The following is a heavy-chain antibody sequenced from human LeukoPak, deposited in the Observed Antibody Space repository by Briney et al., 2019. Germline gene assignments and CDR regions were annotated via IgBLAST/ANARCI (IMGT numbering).Heavy chain of an antibody. CDR2: IKQDGSEK. Sequence: PGGSLRLSCAASGFTFSSYWMSWVRQAPGKGLEWVANIKQDGSEKYYVVSVKGRFTISRDNAKNSLYLQMNSLRAEDTAVYYCARDKSIAARPYYMDVWGKGTTVTVSS. CDR3: ARDKSIAARPYYMDV. V-gene: IGHV3-7*01. J-gene: IGHJ6*03. CDR1: GFTFSSYW. D-gene: IGHD6-6*01.